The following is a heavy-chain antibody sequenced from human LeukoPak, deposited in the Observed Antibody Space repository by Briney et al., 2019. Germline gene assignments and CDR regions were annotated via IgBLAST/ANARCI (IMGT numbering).Heavy chain of an antibody. V-gene: IGHV4-59*08. CDR3: ARGPPRYNRRAFDI. D-gene: IGHD1-14*01. CDR1: GGSISGYY. Sequence: PSETLSLTCTVSGGSISGYYWSWIRQPPGKGLEWIGYISYTGIANYNPSLKSRVTISLDTSKNQFSLKLSSVTAADTAVYYCARGPPRYNRRAFDIWGQGTMVTVSS. J-gene: IGHJ3*02. CDR2: ISYTGIA.